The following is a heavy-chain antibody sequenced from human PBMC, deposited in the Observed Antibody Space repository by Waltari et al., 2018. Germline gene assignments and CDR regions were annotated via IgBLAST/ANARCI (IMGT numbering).Heavy chain of an antibody. V-gene: IGHV3-9*01. J-gene: IGHJ6*02. Sequence: GQVVESGGMSVQPGGSLRLSCVVSGLTFDKYAIHWVRQAPGKGLDWFSGISLDRDRTGYGDSVRGRFTVSRDNARHIVYLQMNSLRADDTGLYYCGKDLVPGGLDVWGQGTPVTVSS. CDR1: GLTFDKYA. CDR3: GKDLVPGGLDV. CDR2: ISLDRDRT.